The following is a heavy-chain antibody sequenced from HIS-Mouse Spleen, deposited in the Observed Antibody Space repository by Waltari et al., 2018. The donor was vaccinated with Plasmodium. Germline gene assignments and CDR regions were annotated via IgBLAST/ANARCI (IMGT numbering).Heavy chain of an antibody. CDR2: IYYSGST. CDR1: VGSISSSGYY. J-gene: IGHJ4*02. Sequence: QLHLQESGAGLVKPSETLSLTCTVPVGSISSSGYYGGWIRQPPGKGLEWIGSIYYSGSTYYNPSLKSRVTISVDTSKNQFSLKLSSVTAADTAVYYCARRGGSYYYFDYWGQGTLVTVSS. V-gene: IGHV4-39*01. CDR3: ARRGGSYYYFDY. D-gene: IGHD1-26*01.